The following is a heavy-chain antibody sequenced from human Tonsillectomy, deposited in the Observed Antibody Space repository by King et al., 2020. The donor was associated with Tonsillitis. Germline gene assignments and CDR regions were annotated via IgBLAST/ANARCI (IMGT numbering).Heavy chain of an antibody. CDR2: TAYDGSDK. V-gene: IGHV3-33*05. D-gene: IGHD1-26*01. J-gene: IGHJ6*04. Sequence: VQLVESGGGVVQPGMSLRLSCAASGFRFSSYGMHWVRRAPGKGLEWVAVTAYDGSDKYYADSVKGRFTISRDNSKNTLYLEMNSLKSEDTAVYYCARDRSGSYHGSPPHVVWGKGTPVTVSS. CDR1: GFRFSSYG. CDR3: ARDRSGSYHGSPPHVV.